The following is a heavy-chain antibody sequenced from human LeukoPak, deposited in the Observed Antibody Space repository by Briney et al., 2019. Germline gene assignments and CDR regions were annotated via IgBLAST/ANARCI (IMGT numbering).Heavy chain of an antibody. CDR2: IYTSGST. J-gene: IGHJ4*02. CDR3: ARTSRDGYNRAYYFDY. CDR1: GGSISGYY. D-gene: IGHD5-24*01. V-gene: IGHV4-4*07. Sequence: SSETLPLTCTVSGGSISGYYWSWTRQPAAKGLEWIGRIYTSGSTNYNPSLKSRVTMSVDTSKNQFSLKLSSVTAADTAVYYCARTSRDGYNRAYYFDYWGQGTLVTVSS.